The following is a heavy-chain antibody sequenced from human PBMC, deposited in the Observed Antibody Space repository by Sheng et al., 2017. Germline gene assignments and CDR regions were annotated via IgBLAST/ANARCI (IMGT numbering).Heavy chain of an antibody. CDR3: ARAPDCGGGCGHSNLPYYGLGV. Sequence: EVQLVESGGGLVQPGGSLRLSCAGSELTFNSDWMHWVRQAPGEGLVWVSRINPDGRVTNYADSVKGRFTVSRDNAKNTLYLQMNSLRDEDTAVYYCARAPDCGGGCGHSNLPYYGLGVWDQGP. J-gene: IGHJ6*02. D-gene: IGHD2-21*02. V-gene: IGHV3-74*01. CDR2: INPDGRVT. CDR1: ELTFNSDW.